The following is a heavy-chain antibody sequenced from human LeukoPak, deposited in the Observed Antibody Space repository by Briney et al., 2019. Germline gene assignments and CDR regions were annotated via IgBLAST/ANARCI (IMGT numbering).Heavy chain of an antibody. CDR2: IKSKTDGGTT. J-gene: IGHJ4*02. CDR3: TTYGSGSYPFDY. Sequence: GGSRRLSCAASGFTFSNAWMSWVRQAPGKGLEWVGRIKSKTDGGTTDYAAPVKGRFTISRDDSKNTLYLQMNSLKTEDTAVYYCTTYGSGSYPFDYWGQGTLVTVSS. CDR1: GFTFSNAW. V-gene: IGHV3-15*01. D-gene: IGHD3-10*01.